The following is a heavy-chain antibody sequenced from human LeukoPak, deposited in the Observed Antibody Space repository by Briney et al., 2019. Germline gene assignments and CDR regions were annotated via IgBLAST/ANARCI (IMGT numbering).Heavy chain of an antibody. CDR1: GGRFNSYA. Sequence: AWGKLYSKASGGRFNSYAISWERRAPGQGVGGVGRLIHILGIANYAQQFQGIVTITADKSTSTAYMELSSLRSEDTAVYYCARAPLSTTADNAFDIWGQGTMVTVSS. CDR2: LIHILGIA. V-gene: IGHV1-69*04. J-gene: IGHJ3*02. CDR3: ARAPLSTTADNAFDI. D-gene: IGHD4-11*01.